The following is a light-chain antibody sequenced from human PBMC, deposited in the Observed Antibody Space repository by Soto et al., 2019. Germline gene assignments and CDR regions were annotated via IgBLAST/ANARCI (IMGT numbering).Light chain of an antibody. V-gene: IGKV3-20*01. CDR2: GAS. J-gene: IGKJ1*01. Sequence: EIVMTQSPATLSVSPGERASLSCRASQSVSTDLAWYQQKPAQDPGLLIYGASSRATGIPDRFSGSGSGTDFTLTISILEPEDFAVYYCQQYGSSPPWTFGQGTKVDIK. CDR1: QSVSTD. CDR3: QQYGSSPPWT.